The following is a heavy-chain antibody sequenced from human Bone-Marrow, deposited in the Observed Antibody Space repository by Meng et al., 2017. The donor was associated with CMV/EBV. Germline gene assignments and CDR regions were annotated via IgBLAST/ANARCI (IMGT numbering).Heavy chain of an antibody. D-gene: IGHD6-19*01. CDR1: GGSSRSGGYY. CDR3: ARSGWTDFDY. V-gene: IGHV4-31*02. J-gene: IGHJ4*02. Sequence: GTGCGGSSRSGGYYWSWIRQHPGKGLEWIGYIYYSGSTYYNPSLKSRVTISVDTSKNQFSLKLSSVTAADTAVYYCARSGWTDFDYWGQGTLVTVSS. CDR2: IYYSGST.